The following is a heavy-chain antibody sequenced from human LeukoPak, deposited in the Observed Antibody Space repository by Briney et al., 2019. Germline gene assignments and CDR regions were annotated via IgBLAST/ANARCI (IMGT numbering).Heavy chain of an antibody. Sequence: SETLSLTCTVSGGSISSSSYYWGWIRQPPGKGLEWIGSIYYSGSTYYNPSLKSRVTISVDTSKNQFSLKLSSVTAADTAVYYCAREIVNLRDGYTYRYFDLWGRGTLVTVSS. CDR2: IYYSGST. J-gene: IGHJ2*01. CDR1: GGSISSSSYY. V-gene: IGHV4-39*02. D-gene: IGHD5-24*01. CDR3: AREIVNLRDGYTYRYFDL.